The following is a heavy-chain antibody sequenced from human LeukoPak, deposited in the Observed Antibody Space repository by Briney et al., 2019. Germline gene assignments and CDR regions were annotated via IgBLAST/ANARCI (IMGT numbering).Heavy chain of an antibody. V-gene: IGHV1-18*01. CDR3: ARDGFLEWLLYYFDY. J-gene: IGHJ4*02. CDR1: GYTFTSYG. Sequence: GASVKVSCKASGYTFTSYGISWVRQAPGQGLEWMGWISAYNGNTNYAQKLQGRVTMTTDTSTSTAYMELRSLRSDDTAVYYCARDGFLEWLLYYFDYWGQGTLVTVSS. CDR2: ISAYNGNT. D-gene: IGHD3-3*01.